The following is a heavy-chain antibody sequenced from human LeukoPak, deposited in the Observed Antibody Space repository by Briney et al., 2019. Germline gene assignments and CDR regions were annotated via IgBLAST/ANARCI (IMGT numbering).Heavy chain of an antibody. Sequence: GGSLRLSCAAAGFTFSSYSMNWVRQAPGKGLEWVSYISSSSSTIYYADSVKGRFTISRDNAKNSLYLQMNSLRAEDTAVYYCARDPITMVRGVHDAFDIWGQGTMVTVSS. CDR1: GFTFSSYS. CDR2: ISSSSSTI. CDR3: ARDPITMVRGVHDAFDI. V-gene: IGHV3-48*01. J-gene: IGHJ3*02. D-gene: IGHD3-10*01.